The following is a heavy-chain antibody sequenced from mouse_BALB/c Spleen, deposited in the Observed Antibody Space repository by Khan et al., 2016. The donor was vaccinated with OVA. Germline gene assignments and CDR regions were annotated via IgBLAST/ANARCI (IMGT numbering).Heavy chain of an antibody. V-gene: IGHV3-6*02. CDR2: IRYDGDS. J-gene: IGHJ3*01. CDR3: ARGGSSGPAWFTY. CDR1: GYSITSVYF. Sequence: EVKLLESGPGLVKPSQSLSLTCSVTGYSITSVYFWNWIRQFPGNILEWMGYIRYDGDSKYNPSLKNRISITRDTSKNRFFLMINSVSSADTATFYCARGGSSGPAWFTYWGQGTLVTVSA. D-gene: IGHD3-1*01.